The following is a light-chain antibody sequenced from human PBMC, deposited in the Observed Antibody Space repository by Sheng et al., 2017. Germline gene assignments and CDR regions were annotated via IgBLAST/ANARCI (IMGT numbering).Light chain of an antibody. CDR1: RTVSNKY. CDR3: QQYSSLHAT. Sequence: DIVLTQSPGTLSLSPGERATLSCRANRTVSNKYLAWYQQKPGQAPSLLIYGASTRATGIPDRFSGSGSGADFTLTINRLEPEDFAVYYCQQYSSLHATFGGGTKVEIK. V-gene: IGKV3-20*01. CDR2: GAS. J-gene: IGKJ4*01.